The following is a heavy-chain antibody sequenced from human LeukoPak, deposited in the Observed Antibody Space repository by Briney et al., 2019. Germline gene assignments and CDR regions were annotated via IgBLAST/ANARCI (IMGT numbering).Heavy chain of an antibody. Sequence: PGGSLRLYCAVSGFTVSVYYMSWVRQAPGKGLEWVSLMCDDGRVHYADSVKGRFTISRDDSKNTLYLQMNSLRAEDTAVYYCARTPPYSSSWYGGYFDYWGQGTLVTVSS. J-gene: IGHJ4*02. V-gene: IGHV3-53*01. CDR2: MCDDGRV. CDR3: ARTPPYSSSWYGGYFDY. CDR1: GFTVSVYY. D-gene: IGHD6-13*01.